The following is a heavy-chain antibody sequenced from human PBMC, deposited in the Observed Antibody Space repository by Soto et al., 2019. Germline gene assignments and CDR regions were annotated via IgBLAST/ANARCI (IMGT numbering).Heavy chain of an antibody. V-gene: IGHV1-69*02. CDR2: IIPILGIA. CDR3: ARVPYYDFWSGYDRAGYYYYYMDV. CDR1: GGTFSSYT. D-gene: IGHD3-3*01. Sequence: ASVKVSCKASGGTFSSYTISWVRQAPGQGLEWMRRIIPILGIANYAQKFQGRVTITADNSTSTAYMELSSLRSEDTAVYYCARVPYYDFWSGYDRAGYYYYYMDVWGKGTTVTVS. J-gene: IGHJ6*03.